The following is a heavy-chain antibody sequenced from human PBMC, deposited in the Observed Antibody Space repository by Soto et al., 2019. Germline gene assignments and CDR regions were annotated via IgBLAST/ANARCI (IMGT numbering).Heavy chain of an antibody. CDR3: ARPSGITILVDY. CDR2: ISDDGTNR. CDR1: GFTFSNYW. D-gene: IGHD3-3*01. Sequence: GGSLRLSCAASGFTFSNYWMHWVRQAPGKGLVWVSAISDDGTNRIYADSVKGRLTISRDNAKNTLYLQMNTLRADDTAVYYCARPSGITILVDYWGQGTQVTLSS. V-gene: IGHV3-74*01. J-gene: IGHJ4*02.